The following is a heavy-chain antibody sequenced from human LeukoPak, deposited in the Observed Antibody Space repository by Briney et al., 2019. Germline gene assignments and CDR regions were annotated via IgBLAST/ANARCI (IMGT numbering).Heavy chain of an antibody. CDR3: ARRGAGSGGSIDY. D-gene: IGHD6-19*01. CDR2: ISSSSYL. J-gene: IGHJ4*02. V-gene: IGHV3-21*01. Sequence: SGGSLRLSCAASGFTFSGYSFSWVRQAPGKGLVWVSSISSSSYLYYTDSVKGRFTFSRDNAKNSLYLQMNSLSAEDTAVYYCARRGAGSGGSIDYWGQGTLVTVSS. CDR1: GFTFSGYS.